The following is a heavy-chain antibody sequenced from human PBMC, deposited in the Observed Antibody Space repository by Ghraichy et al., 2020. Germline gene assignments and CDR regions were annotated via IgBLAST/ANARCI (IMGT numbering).Heavy chain of an antibody. CDR2: IKQDGSEK. J-gene: IGHJ4*02. Sequence: GASLRLSCAASGFTFSDYWMSWVRQAPGKGLEWVANIKQDGSEKYYVHSVKGRFTISRDNAKNSLYLQMNSLRAEDTALYYCVRGWYDYWGQGTLVTVSS. CDR1: GFTFSDYW. D-gene: IGHD2-15*01. CDR3: VRGWYDY. V-gene: IGHV3-7*03.